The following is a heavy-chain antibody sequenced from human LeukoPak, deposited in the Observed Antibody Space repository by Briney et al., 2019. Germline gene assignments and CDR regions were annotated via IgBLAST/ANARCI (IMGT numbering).Heavy chain of an antibody. D-gene: IGHD5-18*01. Sequence: PSETLSLTCAVSGASLSGTDYYWTRTLHHPREGLEWLGFIHFSGTVYYNPSLSSRLMISADTSKNQMSLKLSYVTAADTAVYYCAAGGDTAKGGKYWGQGTQVTVSS. CDR2: IHFSGTV. CDR1: GASLSGTDYY. CDR3: AAGGDTAKGGKY. V-gene: IGHV4-31*11. J-gene: IGHJ4*02.